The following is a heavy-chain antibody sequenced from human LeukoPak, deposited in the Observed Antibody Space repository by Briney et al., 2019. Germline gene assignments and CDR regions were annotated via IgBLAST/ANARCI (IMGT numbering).Heavy chain of an antibody. J-gene: IGHJ1*01. D-gene: IGHD6-6*01. CDR2: VHYTGKT. CDR1: GDSISSSH. Sequence: SETLSLTCTVSGDSISSSHWSWIRQPPGKRLEWVGYVHYTGKTNYNPSLNNRATISVDTSKNQFSLNLNSVTAADTAVYYCARGGAARLHFQNWGQGTLVTVSS. V-gene: IGHV4-59*01. CDR3: ARGGAARLHFQN.